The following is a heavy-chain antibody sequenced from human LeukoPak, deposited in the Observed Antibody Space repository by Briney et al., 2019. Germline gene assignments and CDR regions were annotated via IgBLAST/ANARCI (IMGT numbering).Heavy chain of an antibody. D-gene: IGHD6-6*01. CDR3: ASDGYSSSSP. CDR1: GGTFSSYT. J-gene: IGHJ5*02. Sequence: GASVKVSCKASGGTFSSYTISWVRQAPGQGLEWMGTIIPILGIANYAQKFQGRVTITADKSTSTAYMELSSLRSEDTAVYYCASDGYSSSSPWGQGTLVTVSS. CDR2: IIPILGIA. V-gene: IGHV1-69*02.